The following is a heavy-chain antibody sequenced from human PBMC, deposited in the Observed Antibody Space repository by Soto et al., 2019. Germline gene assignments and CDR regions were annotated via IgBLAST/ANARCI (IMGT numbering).Heavy chain of an antibody. Sequence: QGPLVQSGAEVKKPGASVKVSCKASGYTFNKYSISWVRQAPGQGLEWMGWISASNGNTDFAQKFQGRVTMAIDTSTSTAYMELRSLRSDDTAVFYCTRGNGDFAGDFDYWGQGTLVTVSS. D-gene: IGHD4-17*01. CDR3: TRGNGDFAGDFDY. CDR2: ISASNGNT. CDR1: GYTFNKYS. V-gene: IGHV1-18*04. J-gene: IGHJ4*02.